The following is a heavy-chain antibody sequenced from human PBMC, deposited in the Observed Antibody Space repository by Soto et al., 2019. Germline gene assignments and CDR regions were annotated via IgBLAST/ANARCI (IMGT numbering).Heavy chain of an antibody. D-gene: IGHD2-15*01. CDR2: ISYEGSHT. CDR3: AKEVHCGGGSCAWSEGFDY. J-gene: IGHJ4*02. V-gene: IGHV3-30*18. CDR1: GFIFSSYG. Sequence: AASGFIFSSYGMHWVRQAPGKGLEWVAVISYEGSHTYYADSVKGRFTITRDNSKNTLYLQMNSLRPEDTAVYYRAKEVHCGGGSCAWSEGFDYWGQATLLTVSS.